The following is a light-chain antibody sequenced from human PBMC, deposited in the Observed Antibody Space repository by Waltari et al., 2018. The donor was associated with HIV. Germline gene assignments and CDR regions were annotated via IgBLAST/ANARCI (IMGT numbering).Light chain of an antibody. CDR2: TST. CDR3: QQTYTFPHT. Sequence: DIKVTQSPSSLSASVGDRVTITCRKSDKIEKSLHGYKERPGEAPQLLIYTSTALRGGVPPRVVGSESVTDFTLTIQCLQVEYFATYYCQQTYTFPHTFGRGT. J-gene: IGKJ2*01. V-gene: IGKV1-39*01. CDR1: DKIEKS.